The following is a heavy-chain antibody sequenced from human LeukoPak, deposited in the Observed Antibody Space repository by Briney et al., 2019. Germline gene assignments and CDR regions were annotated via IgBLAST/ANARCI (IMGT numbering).Heavy chain of an antibody. CDR1: GYTFTSYD. CDR2: MYPDSGNT. V-gene: IGHV1-8*03. Sequence: ASVKVSCKASGYTFTSYDINWVRQATGQGLEWIGWMYPDSGNTGYARKFQGRVTITRNTSISTAYMELSSLGSEDTAVYYCARATYYYGSGSYGDWFDPWGQGTLVTVSS. J-gene: IGHJ5*02. D-gene: IGHD3-10*01. CDR3: ARATYYYGSGSYGDWFDP.